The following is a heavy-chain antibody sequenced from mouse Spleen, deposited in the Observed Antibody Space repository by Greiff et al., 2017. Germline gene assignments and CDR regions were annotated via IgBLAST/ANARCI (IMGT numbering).Heavy chain of an antibody. Sequence: EVKLMESGGGLVKPGGSLKLSCAASGFTFSDYGMHWVRQAPEKGLEWVAYISSGSSTIYYADTVKGRFTISRDNAKNTLFLQMTSLRSEDTAMYYCARLNYGNYGFAYWGQGTLVTVSA. CDR2: ISSGSSTI. J-gene: IGHJ3*01. CDR3: ARLNYGNYGFAY. CDR1: GFTFSDYG. V-gene: IGHV5-17*01. D-gene: IGHD2-1*01.